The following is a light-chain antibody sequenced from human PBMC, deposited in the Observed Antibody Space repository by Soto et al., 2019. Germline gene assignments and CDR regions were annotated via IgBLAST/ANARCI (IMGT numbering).Light chain of an antibody. CDR1: QSLLSSDGNTY. V-gene: IGKV2-30*01. J-gene: IGKJ1*01. Sequence: DVVMTQSPLSLPVTLGQPASISCRSSQSLLSSDGNTYLNWFQQRPGQSPRRLIYKVSNRDSGVPDRFNGNGSGSEFTLEISRVEAKDVGIYYCMQGSHWPPWTFGQGTKVELK. CDR3: MQGSHWPPWT. CDR2: KVS.